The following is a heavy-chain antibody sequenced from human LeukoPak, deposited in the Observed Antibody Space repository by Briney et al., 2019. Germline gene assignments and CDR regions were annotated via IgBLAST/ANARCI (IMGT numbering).Heavy chain of an antibody. CDR2: ISYDGSNK. J-gene: IGHJ3*02. CDR1: EFTFRSYD. Sequence: GRSLRLSCVASEFTFRSYDMHWVRQAPGKGLEWVAVISYDGSNKDYADSVKGRFTISRDNTKNTLFLQMNSVRAEDTAVYYCAKEVRGDAFDIWGQGTMVTVSS. V-gene: IGHV3-30*18. D-gene: IGHD2-21*01. CDR3: AKEVRGDAFDI.